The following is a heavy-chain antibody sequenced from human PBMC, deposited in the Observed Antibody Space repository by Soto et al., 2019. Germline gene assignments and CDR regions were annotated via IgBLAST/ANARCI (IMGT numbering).Heavy chain of an antibody. CDR2: IYYSGST. CDR1: GGSISSYY. CDR3: ARLMWDDSSGYLDV. D-gene: IGHD3-22*01. J-gene: IGHJ6*02. V-gene: IGHV4-59*08. Sequence: SETLSLTCTVSGGSISSYYWSWIRQPPGKGLEWIGYIYYSGSTNYNPSLKSRVTISVDTSKNQFPLKLSSVTAADTAVYYCARLMWDDSSGYLDVWGQGTTVTVSS.